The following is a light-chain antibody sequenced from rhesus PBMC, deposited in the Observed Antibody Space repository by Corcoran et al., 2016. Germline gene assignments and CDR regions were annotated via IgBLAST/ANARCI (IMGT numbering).Light chain of an antibody. Sequence: DIVMTQTPLSLPLTPGEPASISCRSSQSLLQSDGYTYLDWYLQKPGQSPRLLIYKVPNRESGVPDRFSGGGSGTDFKLKISRVEPEDVGVYYCMQSIQVPWTFGQGTKVEIK. V-gene: IGKV2S2*01. CDR1: QSLLQSDGYTY. CDR2: KVP. CDR3: MQSIQVPWT. J-gene: IGKJ1*01.